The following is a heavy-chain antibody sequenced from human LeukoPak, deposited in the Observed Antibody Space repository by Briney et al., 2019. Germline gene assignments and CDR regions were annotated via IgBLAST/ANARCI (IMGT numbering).Heavy chain of an antibody. V-gene: IGHV4-39*01. J-gene: IGHJ4*02. CDR2: ISSGGNT. CDR3: ARHRGVHFVDSIEYPRYFDS. D-gene: IGHD3-10*01. CDR1: GDSFSSRTYY. Sequence: SETLSLTCTVSGDSFSSRTYYWGWVRQPPRKGLEYIGTISSGGNTYYNPSLKSRVTLSVDTSKNQFSLKLSSVTAADTAVYFCARHRGVHFVDSIEYPRYFDSWGQGTLVTVSS.